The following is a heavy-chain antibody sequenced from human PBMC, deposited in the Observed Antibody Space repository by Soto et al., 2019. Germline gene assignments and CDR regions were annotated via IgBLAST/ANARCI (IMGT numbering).Heavy chain of an antibody. CDR2: IIPIFGTA. CDR1: GGTFSSYA. D-gene: IGHD4-17*01. V-gene: IGHV1-69*13. Sequence: ASVKVSCKASGGTFSSYAISWVRQAPGQGLEWMGGIIPIFGTANYAQKFQGRVTITADESTSTAYMEPSSLRSEDTAVYYCARDHNGDLPYFDYRGQGTLVTVSS. CDR3: ARDHNGDLPYFDY. J-gene: IGHJ4*02.